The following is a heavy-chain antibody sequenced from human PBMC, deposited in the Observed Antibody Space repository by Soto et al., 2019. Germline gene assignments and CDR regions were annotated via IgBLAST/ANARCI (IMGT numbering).Heavy chain of an antibody. CDR1: GYTFTSYD. V-gene: IGHV1-8*01. Sequence: ASVKVSCKASGYTFTSYDINWVRQATGQGLVWMGWMNPNSGNTGYAQKFQGRVTMTRNTSISTAYMELSSLRSEDTAVYYCARVISMSPDGYNENDAFDIWGQGTMVTVSS. CDR2: MNPNSGNT. CDR3: ARVISMSPDGYNENDAFDI. D-gene: IGHD3-22*01. J-gene: IGHJ3*02.